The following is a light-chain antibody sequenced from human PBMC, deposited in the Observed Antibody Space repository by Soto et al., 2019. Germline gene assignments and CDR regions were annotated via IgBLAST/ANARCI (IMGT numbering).Light chain of an antibody. V-gene: IGKV1-12*01. Sequence: DIQMTQSPSSVSASIGDRVIITCRASQDIGTWLAWYQQKPGQVPNLLMYPASSLHSVVTSRFRGSGFGQEFTLTISSLQFEDFARCYCQQAHSWPPWTFGKGATVDIK. CDR1: QDIGTW. CDR2: PAS. CDR3: QQAHSWPPWT. J-gene: IGKJ1*01.